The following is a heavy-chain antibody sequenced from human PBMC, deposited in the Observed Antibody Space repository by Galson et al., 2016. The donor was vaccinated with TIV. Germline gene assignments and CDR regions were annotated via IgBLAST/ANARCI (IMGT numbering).Heavy chain of an antibody. CDR1: GFTFSSYG. CDR3: ARIHRSYGMDV. V-gene: IGHV3-33*01. D-gene: IGHD5-18*01. CDR2: ISYDGSDK. Sequence: SLRLSCAASGFTFSSYGMHWVRQAPGKGLEWVAIISYDGSDKDYTDSVKDRFTISRDKSKNTLYLQMDSVRVEDTATYYCARIHRSYGMDVWGQGTTVTVSS. J-gene: IGHJ6*02.